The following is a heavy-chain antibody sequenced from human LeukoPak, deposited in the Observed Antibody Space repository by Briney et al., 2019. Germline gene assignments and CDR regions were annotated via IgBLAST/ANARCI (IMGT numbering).Heavy chain of an antibody. CDR2: ISSSSSYI. D-gene: IGHD2-21*02. CDR1: GFTFSSYS. CDR3: ARVRCGGDCYSSPLDY. Sequence: GSLRLSCAASGFTFSSYSMNRVRQAPGKGLEWVSSISSSSSYIYYADSVKGRFTISRDNSKNTLYLQMNSLRAEDTAVYYCARVRCGGDCYSSPLDYWGQGTLVTVSS. V-gene: IGHV3-21*01. J-gene: IGHJ4*02.